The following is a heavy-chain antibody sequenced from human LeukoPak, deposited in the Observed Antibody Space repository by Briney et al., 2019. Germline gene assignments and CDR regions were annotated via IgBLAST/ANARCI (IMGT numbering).Heavy chain of an antibody. D-gene: IGHD3-22*01. CDR3: AREGTHYDSSGFYYGGFDY. Sequence: GASVKVSCKASGYTFTSFAMHWVRQAPGQRLEWMGWISAGNGNAKYSLKFQGRVTITMDTSASTAYMELSSLQSEDTAVHYCAREGTHYDSSGFYYGGFDYWGQGTLVTVSS. V-gene: IGHV1-3*01. J-gene: IGHJ4*02. CDR1: GYTFTSFA. CDR2: ISAGNGNA.